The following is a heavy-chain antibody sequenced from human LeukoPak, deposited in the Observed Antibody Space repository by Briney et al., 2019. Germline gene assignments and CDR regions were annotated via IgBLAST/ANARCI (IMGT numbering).Heavy chain of an antibody. CDR2: ISSSSSTI. CDR1: GFTFSSYS. V-gene: IGHV3-48*01. CDR3: ARDLVGSSLLRTTVVYFDY. D-gene: IGHD4-23*01. Sequence: SGGSLRLSCAASGFTFSSYSMNWVRQAPGKGLEWVSYISSSSSTIYYADSVKGRFTISRDNAKNSLYLQMNSLRAEDTAVYYCARDLVGSSLLRTTVVYFDYWGQGTLVTVSS. J-gene: IGHJ4*02.